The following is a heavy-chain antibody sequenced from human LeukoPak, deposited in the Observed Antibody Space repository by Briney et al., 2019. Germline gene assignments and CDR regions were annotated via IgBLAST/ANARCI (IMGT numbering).Heavy chain of an antibody. J-gene: IGHJ6*03. CDR3: ARQVYSNYYYYYMDV. V-gene: IGHV4-39*01. Sequence: SETLSLTCTVSGRSISSSSYYWGWIRQPPGKGLEWIGGIYYSGSTYYNPSLKSRVTISVDTSKNQFSLKLSSVTAADTAVYFCARQVYSNYYYYYMDVWGKGTTVTVSS. CDR2: IYYSGST. D-gene: IGHD4-11*01. CDR1: GRSISSSSYY.